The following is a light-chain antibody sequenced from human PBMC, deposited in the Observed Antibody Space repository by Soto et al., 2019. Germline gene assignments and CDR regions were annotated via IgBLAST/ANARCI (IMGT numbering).Light chain of an antibody. CDR1: SSDVGGYNY. Sequence: QSALTRPASVSGSPGQSITISCTGTSSDVGGYNYVSWYQHHPGKAPKLIIYDVTNRPSGVSNPFSGSKSGNTASLTISGRQPEDEADYYCSSYTTSNTRQIVFGTGTKLTVL. CDR2: DVT. J-gene: IGLJ1*01. CDR3: SSYTTSNTRQIV. V-gene: IGLV2-14*03.